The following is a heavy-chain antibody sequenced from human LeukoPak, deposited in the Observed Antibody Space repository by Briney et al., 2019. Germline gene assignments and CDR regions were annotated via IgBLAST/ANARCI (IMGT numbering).Heavy chain of an antibody. D-gene: IGHD5-12*01. J-gene: IGHJ5*02. Sequence: SETLSPTCTVSGGSISSHCWSWIRQPPGKGLEWIGYIYYSGSTNYNPSLKSRVTISVDTSKNQFSLKLSSVTAADTAVYYCARAVGIVATTRIRFDPWGQGTLVTVSS. CDR2: IYYSGST. V-gene: IGHV4-59*11. CDR3: ARAVGIVATTRIRFDP. CDR1: GGSISSHC.